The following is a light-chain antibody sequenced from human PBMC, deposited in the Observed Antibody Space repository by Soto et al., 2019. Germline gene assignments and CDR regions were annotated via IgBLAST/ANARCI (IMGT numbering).Light chain of an antibody. CDR2: GAS. Sequence: EILMTQSPVTLSVSPGERATLSCRASQFVSSKLAWYQQKPGQAPRLLIYGASTRATGIPARFSGSGSGTEFTLTISNLQYEDFAVYFCQQYHNWHPITFGQGTRLEIK. V-gene: IGKV3D-15*01. CDR1: QFVSSK. CDR3: QQYHNWHPIT. J-gene: IGKJ5*01.